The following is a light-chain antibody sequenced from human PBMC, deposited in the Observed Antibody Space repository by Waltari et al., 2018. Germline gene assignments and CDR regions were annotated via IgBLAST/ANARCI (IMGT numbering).Light chain of an antibody. CDR3: GTWDSSLSAVV. V-gene: IGLV1-51*02. CDR2: EKN. J-gene: IGLJ2*01. Sequence: QSVLTQPPSVSAAPGQKVTISCSGSSSNIGNNYVSWYQHLPGTAPELLIYEKNKGPSGIPDRFSGSKSGTSATLGSTGLQTGDEADYYCGTWDSSLSAVVFGGGTKLTVL. CDR1: SSNIGNNY.